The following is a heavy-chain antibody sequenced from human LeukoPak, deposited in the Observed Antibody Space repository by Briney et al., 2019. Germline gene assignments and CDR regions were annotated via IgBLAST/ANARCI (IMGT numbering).Heavy chain of an antibody. CDR1: GYTFTSYA. CDR2: INPNSGGT. V-gene: IGHV1-2*06. J-gene: IGHJ4*02. CDR3: ARGLYSSSSAGTNY. Sequence: ASVKVSCKASGYTFTSYAMNWVRQAPGQGLEWMGRINPNSGGTNYAQKFQGRVTMTRDTSISTAYMELSRLRSDDTAVYYCARGLYSSSSAGTNYWGQGTLVTVSS. D-gene: IGHD6-6*01.